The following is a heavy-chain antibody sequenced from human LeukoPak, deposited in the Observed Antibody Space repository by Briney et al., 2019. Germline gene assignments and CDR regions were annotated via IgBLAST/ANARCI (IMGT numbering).Heavy chain of an antibody. CDR2: ISSSSSYI. Sequence: GGSLRLSCAASGFTFSSYSMNWVRQAPGKGLEWVSSISSSSSYIYYADSVKGRFTISRDDAKNSLYLQMNSLRAEDTAVYYCARDGYSSSWYSVDAFDIWGQGTMVTVSS. CDR1: GFTFSSYS. CDR3: ARDGYSSSWYSVDAFDI. J-gene: IGHJ3*02. D-gene: IGHD6-13*01. V-gene: IGHV3-21*01.